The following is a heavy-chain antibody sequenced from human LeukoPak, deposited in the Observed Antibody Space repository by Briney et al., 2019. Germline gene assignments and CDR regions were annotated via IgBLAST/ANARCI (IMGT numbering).Heavy chain of an antibody. J-gene: IGHJ4*02. Sequence: PGGSLRLSCAASGFTFSSYWMSWVRQAPGKGLEWVANIREDGTEKYYVDSVKGRFTISRDNAKNSLYLQMNSLRAEDTAVYYCARDPLRRFDYWGQGTLVTVSS. CDR1: GFTFSSYW. V-gene: IGHV3-7*01. CDR2: IREDGTEK. CDR3: ARDPLRRFDY.